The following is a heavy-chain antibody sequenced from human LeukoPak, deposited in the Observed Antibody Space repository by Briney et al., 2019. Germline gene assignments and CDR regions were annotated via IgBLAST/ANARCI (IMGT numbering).Heavy chain of an antibody. CDR2: INPSGGST. V-gene: IGHV1-46*01. CDR3: ARALQLLWFGEWWFDP. Sequence: ASVKVSCKASGYTFTSYYMHWVRQAPGQGLEWMGIINPSGGSTSYAQKFQGRVTMTRDTSTSTVYMEQSSLRSEDTAVYYCARALQLLWFGEWWFDPWGQGTLVTVSS. D-gene: IGHD3-10*01. CDR1: GYTFTSYY. J-gene: IGHJ5*02.